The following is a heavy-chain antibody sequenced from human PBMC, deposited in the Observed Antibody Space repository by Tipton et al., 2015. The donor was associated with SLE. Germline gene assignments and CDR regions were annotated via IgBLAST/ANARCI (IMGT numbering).Heavy chain of an antibody. V-gene: IGHV4-39*02. CDR2: INHGGST. CDR1: GGSISSGGYY. J-gene: IGHJ4*02. Sequence: TLSLTCTVSGGSISSGGYYWGWIRQPPGKGLEWIGEINHGGSTNYNPSLKRRLTISLDTSKNHFSLKLTSVTAADTAVYYCARGEYRDWGQGTLVTVSS. CDR3: ARGEYRD. D-gene: IGHD3-10*01.